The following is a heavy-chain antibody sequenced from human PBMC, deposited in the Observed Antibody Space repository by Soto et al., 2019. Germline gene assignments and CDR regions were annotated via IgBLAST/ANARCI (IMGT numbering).Heavy chain of an antibody. D-gene: IGHD2-8*01. CDR2: ISGYNGDT. CDR1: GYPFTTYG. V-gene: IGHV1-18*01. J-gene: IGHJ6*02. Sequence: ASVKVSCKASGYPFTTYGISWVRQAPGQGLEWMGWISGYNGDTNYAQKFQGRVTMTIDTSTGTAYMEVRSLTSDDTAVYYCAKNGQPPYYYYGLDVWGQGTKVNVSS. CDR3: AKNGQPPYYYYGLDV.